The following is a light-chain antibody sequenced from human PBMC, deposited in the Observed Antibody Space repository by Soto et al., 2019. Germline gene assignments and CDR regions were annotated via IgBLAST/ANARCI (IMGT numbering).Light chain of an antibody. J-gene: IGKJ2*01. CDR3: QQYDNLVYT. CDR1: QDISNY. Sequence: DIQMTQSPSSLSASVGDRVTITCQASQDISNYLNWYQQKPGKAPELLIYDASNLETGVPSRFSGSGAETDFTFNISSLQPEDIATYYCQQYDNLVYTFGQGTKLEIK. V-gene: IGKV1-33*01. CDR2: DAS.